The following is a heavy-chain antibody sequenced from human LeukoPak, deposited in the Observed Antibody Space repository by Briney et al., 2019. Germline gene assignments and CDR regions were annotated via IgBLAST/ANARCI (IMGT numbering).Heavy chain of an antibody. CDR3: YGSGSYFYFDY. J-gene: IGHJ4*02. CDR2: IKQDGSEK. D-gene: IGHD3-10*01. Sequence: PGGSLRLSCAASGFTFSSYWMSWVRQAPGKGLEWVANIKQDGSEKYYVDSVKGRFTISRDNAKNSLYLQMNSLRAEDTAVYYCYGSGSYFYFDYRGQGTLVTVSS. CDR1: GFTFSSYW. V-gene: IGHV3-7*03.